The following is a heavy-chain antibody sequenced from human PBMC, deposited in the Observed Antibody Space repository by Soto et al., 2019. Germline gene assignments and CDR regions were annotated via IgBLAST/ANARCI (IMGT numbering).Heavy chain of an antibody. D-gene: IGHD6-19*01. CDR1: GFTFSSYG. Sequence: QVQLVESGGGVVQPGRSLRLSCAASGFTFSSYGMHWVRQAPGKGLEWVAVISYDGSNKYYADSVKGRFTISRDNSKNTLYLQMNSLRAGDTAVYYCAKVRGIAVGLGRYGMDVWGQGTTVTVSS. J-gene: IGHJ6*02. CDR3: AKVRGIAVGLGRYGMDV. CDR2: ISYDGSNK. V-gene: IGHV3-30*18.